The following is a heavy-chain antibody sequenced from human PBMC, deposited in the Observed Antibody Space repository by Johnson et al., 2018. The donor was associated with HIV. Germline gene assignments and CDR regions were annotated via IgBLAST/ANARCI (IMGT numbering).Heavy chain of an antibody. Sequence: VQLVESGGGLVQPGGSLRLSCAASGFTVSSNYMSWVRQAPGKGLEWVSVIYSGGTTYYADSVKGRFPISRDNSKNTLYLQMSSLGAEDTAVYDCTRDQYCGGDCYSFGAFDIWGQGTMVTVSS. J-gene: IGHJ3*02. D-gene: IGHD2-21*02. CDR2: IYSGGTT. V-gene: IGHV3-66*01. CDR1: GFTVSSNY. CDR3: TRDQYCGGDCYSFGAFDI.